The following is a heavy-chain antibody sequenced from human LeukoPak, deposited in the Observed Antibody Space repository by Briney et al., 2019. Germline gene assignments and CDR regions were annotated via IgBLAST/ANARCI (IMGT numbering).Heavy chain of an antibody. J-gene: IGHJ4*02. CDR3: AKGRGYELPPDF. CDR1: GFTFSSYA. CDR2: ISYDGSNK. D-gene: IGHD6-25*01. V-gene: IGHV3-30-3*01. Sequence: GGSLRLSCAASGFTFSSYAIHWVRQAPGKGLEWVAVISYDGSNKYYADSVKGRFTISRDNAKKSLYLQMNTLRPEDTALYYCAKGRGYELPPDFWGQGTLVTVSS.